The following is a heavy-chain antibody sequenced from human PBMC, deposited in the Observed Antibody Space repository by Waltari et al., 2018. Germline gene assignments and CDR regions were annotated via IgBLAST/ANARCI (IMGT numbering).Heavy chain of an antibody. V-gene: IGHV3-48*02. CDR3: ARDFCSGGSCYSAHYYYYMDV. D-gene: IGHD2-15*01. Sequence: EVQLVESGGGLVQPGGSLRLSCAASGFTFSSYSMNWVRQAPGKGLEWVSYISSSSSTIYYADSVKGRFTISRDNAKNSLYLQMNSLRDEDTAVYYCARDFCSGGSCYSAHYYYYMDVWGKGTTVTVSS. J-gene: IGHJ6*03. CDR1: GFTFSSYS. CDR2: ISSSSSTI.